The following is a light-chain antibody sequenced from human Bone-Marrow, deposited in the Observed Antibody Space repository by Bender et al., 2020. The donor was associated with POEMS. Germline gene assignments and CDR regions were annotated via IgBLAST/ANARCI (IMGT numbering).Light chain of an antibody. J-gene: IGLJ3*02. CDR3: PVWDSYTDHGV. CDR1: NIGIKT. Sequence: SYVLTQPPSVSVAPGQTARITCGGNNIGIKTVHWYQQEPGRAPVMVVSDDDDRPSGIPERFSGSNSGNTATLTISRVEAGDEADYYCPVWDSYTDHGVFGGGTKLSVL. CDR2: DDD. V-gene: IGLV3-21*02.